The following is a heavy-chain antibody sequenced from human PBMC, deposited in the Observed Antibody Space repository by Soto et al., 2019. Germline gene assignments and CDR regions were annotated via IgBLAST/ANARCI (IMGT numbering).Heavy chain of an antibody. Sequence: PGGSLRLSCAASGFTFSSYCMHWVRPAPGKGLEWVAVISSDGSHKYYADSVKGRITISRDNSKNTLYLQMNSLRAEDTAVYYCAKDTTYYYEWGYFDYWGQGTPVTVSS. CDR3: AKDTTYYYEWGYFDY. V-gene: IGHV3-30*18. CDR1: GFTFSSYC. CDR2: ISSDGSHK. D-gene: IGHD3-22*01. J-gene: IGHJ4*02.